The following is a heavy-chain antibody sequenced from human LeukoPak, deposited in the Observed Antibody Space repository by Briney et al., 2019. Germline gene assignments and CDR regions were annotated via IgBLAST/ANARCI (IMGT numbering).Heavy chain of an antibody. CDR3: AKAIAAAGTVY. V-gene: IGHV3-48*03. CDR1: GFTFSSYE. CDR2: ISSSGSTI. J-gene: IGHJ4*02. Sequence: GGSLRLSCAASGFTFSSYEMNWVRQAPGKGLEWVSYISSSGSTIYYADSVKGRFTISRDNSKNTLYLQMNSLRAEDTAVYYCAKAIAAAGTVYWGQGTLVTVSS. D-gene: IGHD6-13*01.